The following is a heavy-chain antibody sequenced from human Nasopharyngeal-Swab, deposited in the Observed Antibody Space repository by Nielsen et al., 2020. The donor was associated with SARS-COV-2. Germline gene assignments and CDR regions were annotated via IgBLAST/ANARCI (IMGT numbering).Heavy chain of an antibody. CDR3: AREVVGGLVDS. CDR1: GDSISRYY. J-gene: IGHJ4*02. V-gene: IGHV4-59*12. CDR2: FSYSVIT. D-gene: IGHD1-26*01. Sequence: SETLSLTCTVSGDSISRYYWGWIRQPPGKGLEWIGDFSYSVITHYNASLKSRVTISLDTYKNQFSLKLSSVTAADTGVYDCAREVVGGLVDSWGQGILVTVSS.